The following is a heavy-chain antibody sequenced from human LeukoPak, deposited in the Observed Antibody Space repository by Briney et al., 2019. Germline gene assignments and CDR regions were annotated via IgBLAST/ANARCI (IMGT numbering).Heavy chain of an antibody. D-gene: IGHD2-15*01. CDR1: GFTFSSYA. CDR3: AKDWTVGFYCSGGSCYQDY. Sequence: GGSLRLSCAASGFTFSSYAMSWVRQAPGKGLEWVSAISGSGVSTYSADSVKGRFTISRDNSKNTVWLQMNSLRVEDTAVYYCAKDWTVGFYCSGGSCYQDYWGQGTLVTVSS. V-gene: IGHV3-23*01. J-gene: IGHJ4*02. CDR2: ISGSGVST.